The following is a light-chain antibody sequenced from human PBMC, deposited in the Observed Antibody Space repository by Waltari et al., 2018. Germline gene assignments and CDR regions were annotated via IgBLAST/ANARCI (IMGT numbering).Light chain of an antibody. J-gene: IGLJ2*01. CDR2: KDN. V-gene: IGLV3-25*03. CDR3: QSADSSGTYGNVV. Sequence: SNELTQPPSVSVSPGQTARITCSGDALPNQYTYWYQQKPGQAPVLVIYKDNERPSGIPERFSGSSSGTTVTLTISGVQAEDEADYYCQSADSSGTYGNVVFGGGSKLTVL. CDR1: ALPNQY.